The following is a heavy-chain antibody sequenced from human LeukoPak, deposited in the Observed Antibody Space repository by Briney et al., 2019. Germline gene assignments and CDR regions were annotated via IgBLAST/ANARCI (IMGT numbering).Heavy chain of an antibody. Sequence: PGGSLRLSCAASGFTVSSNFMSWVRQAPGKGLEWVSFIYSGGSTYYADSVKGRFTISRDNAKKSLYLQMNSLRAEDTAVYYCARWDDSSGYYPYYFDYWGQGTLVTVSS. CDR3: ARWDDSSGYYPYYFDY. D-gene: IGHD3-22*01. CDR1: GFTVSSNF. CDR2: IYSGGST. V-gene: IGHV3-53*01. J-gene: IGHJ4*02.